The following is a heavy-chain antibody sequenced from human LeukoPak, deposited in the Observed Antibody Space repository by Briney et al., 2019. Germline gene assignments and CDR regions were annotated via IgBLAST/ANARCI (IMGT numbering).Heavy chain of an antibody. CDR3: ARGQVVRDY. V-gene: IGHV4-34*01. D-gene: IGHD2-15*01. J-gene: IGHJ4*02. CDR1: GGSLSGYY. Sequence: SETLSLTCAVYGGSLSGYYWSWIRQPPGKGLEWIGEINQSGSTNCNPSLKSRVTISVDTSKNQFSLKLSSVTAADTAMYFCARGQVVRDYWGQGTLVTVSS. CDR2: INQSGST.